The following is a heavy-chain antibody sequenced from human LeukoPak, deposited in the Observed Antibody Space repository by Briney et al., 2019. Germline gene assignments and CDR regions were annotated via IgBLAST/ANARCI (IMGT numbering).Heavy chain of an antibody. CDR1: GGSISSGGYS. Sequence: SETLSLTCAVSGGSISSGGYSWSWIRQPPGKGLEWIGYIYHSGSTYYNPSLKSRVTISVDRSKNQFSLKLSSVTAADTAVYYCASPRGYGGYAALNYWGQGTLVTVSS. J-gene: IGHJ4*02. CDR3: ASPRGYGGYAALNY. CDR2: IYHSGST. D-gene: IGHD5-12*01. V-gene: IGHV4-30-2*01.